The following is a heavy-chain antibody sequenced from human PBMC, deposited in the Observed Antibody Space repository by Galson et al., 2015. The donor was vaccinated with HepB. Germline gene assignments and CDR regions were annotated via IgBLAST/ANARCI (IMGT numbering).Heavy chain of an antibody. CDR1: GGTFSSYA. D-gene: IGHD3-10*01. CDR3: ASVSADGSSGPLYYFDY. CDR2: IIPIFGTA. Sequence: SVKVSCKASGGTFSSYAISWVRQAPGLGLEWMGGIIPIFGTANYAQKFQGRVTITADESTSTAYMELSSLRSEDTAVYYCASVSADGSSGPLYYFDYWGQGTLVTVSS. V-gene: IGHV1-69*13. J-gene: IGHJ4*02.